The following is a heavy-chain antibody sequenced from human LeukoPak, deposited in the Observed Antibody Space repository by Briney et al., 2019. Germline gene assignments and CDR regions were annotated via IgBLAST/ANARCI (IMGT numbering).Heavy chain of an antibody. CDR1: GFTFSSYG. D-gene: IGHD1-26*01. CDR3: ARARRELDYYYYMDV. CDR2: IRYDGSNK. J-gene: IGHJ6*03. Sequence: TGGSLRLSCAASGFTFSSYGMHWVRQAPGKGLEWVAFIRYDGSNKYYADSVKGRFTISRDNAKNSLYLQMNSLRAEDTAVYYCARARRELDYYYYMDVWGKGTTVTVSS. V-gene: IGHV3-30*02.